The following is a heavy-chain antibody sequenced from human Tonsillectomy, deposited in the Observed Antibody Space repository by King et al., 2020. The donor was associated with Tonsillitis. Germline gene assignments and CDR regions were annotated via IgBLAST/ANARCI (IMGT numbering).Heavy chain of an antibody. J-gene: IGHJ4*02. CDR1: GYSFTSYW. CDR3: ARLRGYGERNYYFDY. Sequence: VQLVESGAEVKKPGESLRISCKGSGYSFTSYWISWVRQMPGKGLEWKGRIDPSDSYTNYSPSFQGHVTISADKSISTAYLQWSSLKASDTAMYYCARLRGYGERNYYFDYWGQGTLVTVSS. V-gene: IGHV5-10-1*03. CDR2: IDPSDSYT. D-gene: IGHD6-13*01.